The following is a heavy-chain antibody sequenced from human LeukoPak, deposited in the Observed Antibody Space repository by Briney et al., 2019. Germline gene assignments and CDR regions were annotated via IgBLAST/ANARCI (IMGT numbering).Heavy chain of an antibody. Sequence: SQTLSLTCAISGDSVSSNSAAWNWIRQSPSRGLEWLGRTYYRSKWYNDYAESVKSRIIIDPDTSRNQVSLQLSSMTPEDTAVYYCARDPTNTWDGALDIWGQGTMVTVST. J-gene: IGHJ3*02. CDR1: GDSVSSNSAA. CDR3: ARDPTNTWDGALDI. V-gene: IGHV6-1*01. D-gene: IGHD1-14*01. CDR2: TYYRSKWYN.